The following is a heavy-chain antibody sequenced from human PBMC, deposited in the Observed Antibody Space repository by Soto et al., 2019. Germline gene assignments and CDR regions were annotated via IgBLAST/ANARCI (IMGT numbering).Heavy chain of an antibody. D-gene: IGHD2-2*01. J-gene: IGHJ5*02. CDR1: GFTLSNFG. CDR2: MSYDGNII. Sequence: QVQLVESGGGVVQPGRSLRLSCTASGFTLSNFGMHWVRQAPGKGLEWVALMSYDGNIIYYADSVKGRFNISRDNSNNTFYRQMNNLRREDSGVYYCAKGGFIVVEPAATFRCDPWGQGTLVTVSS. V-gene: IGHV3-30*18. CDR3: AKGGFIVVEPAATFRCDP.